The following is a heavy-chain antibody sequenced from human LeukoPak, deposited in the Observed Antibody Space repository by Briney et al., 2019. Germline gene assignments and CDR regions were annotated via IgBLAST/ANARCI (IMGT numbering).Heavy chain of an antibody. J-gene: IGHJ4*01. D-gene: IGHD6-13*01. Sequence: GGSLRLSCEVSGFTFTDYWMNWVRQAPGKGPEWVASIRQDGSEKTYVDSVKGRFTISRNNTKNSLSLQLNGLRAEDTAVYYCARDGTAAGLYFDLWGQGTLVTVPS. CDR2: IRQDGSEK. V-gene: IGHV3-7*01. CDR3: ARDGTAAGLYFDL. CDR1: GFTFTDYW.